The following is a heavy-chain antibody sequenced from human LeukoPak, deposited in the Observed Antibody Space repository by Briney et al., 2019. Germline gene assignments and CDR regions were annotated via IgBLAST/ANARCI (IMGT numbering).Heavy chain of an antibody. J-gene: IGHJ6*02. V-gene: IGHV3-23*01. D-gene: IGHD6-19*01. CDR1: GFTFSSYA. CDR2: ISGSGGST. CDR3: AKDLLAQFPQYGMDV. Sequence: GGSLRLSCAASGFTFSSYAMSWVRQAPGKGLEWVSAISGSGGSTYYADSVKGRFTISRDNSKNTLYLQTNSLRAEDTAVYYCAKDLLAQFPQYGMDVWGQGTTVTVSS.